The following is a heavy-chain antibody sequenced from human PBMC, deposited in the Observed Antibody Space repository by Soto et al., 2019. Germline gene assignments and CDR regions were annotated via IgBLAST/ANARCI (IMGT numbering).Heavy chain of an antibody. D-gene: IGHD3-10*01. J-gene: IGHJ6*02. Sequence: QVQLVESGGGVVQPGRSLRLSCAASGFTFSSYGMHWVRQAPGKGLEWVAVIWYDGSNKYYADSVKGRFTISRDNSKNTLYMKMNRLRAEDTAVYYCARDEGLGVKYYYYGMDVWGQGTTVTVSS. V-gene: IGHV3-33*01. CDR3: ARDEGLGVKYYYYGMDV. CDR1: GFTFSSYG. CDR2: IWYDGSNK.